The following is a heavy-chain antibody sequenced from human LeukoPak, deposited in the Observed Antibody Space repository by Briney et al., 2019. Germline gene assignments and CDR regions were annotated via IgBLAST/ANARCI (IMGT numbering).Heavy chain of an antibody. CDR1: GFTFTSSA. V-gene: IGHV1-58*01. CDR3: AAPPYCSGGSCYELGHDY. J-gene: IGHJ4*02. D-gene: IGHD2-15*01. Sequence: GTSVKVSCKASGFTFTSSAVQWVRQARGQRLEWIGWIVVGSGNTNYAQKFQERVTITRDMSTSTAYMELSSLRSEDTAVYYCAAPPYCSGGSCYELGHDYWGQGTLVTVSS. CDR2: IVVGSGNT.